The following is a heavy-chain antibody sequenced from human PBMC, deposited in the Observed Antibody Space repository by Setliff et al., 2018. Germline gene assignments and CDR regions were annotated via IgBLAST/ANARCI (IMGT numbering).Heavy chain of an antibody. CDR3: AREAQYSNGGDGFDV. J-gene: IGHJ3*01. D-gene: IGHD2-8*01. CDR2: IPGSGGSI. Sequence: PGGSLRLSCVASGFNFSIYEMNWVRQAPGKGLDWVSYIPGSGGSIYYADSVKGRFTISRDNAKNSLYLQMNNLRAEDTAVYYCAREAQYSNGGDGFDVWGRGTMVTVS. V-gene: IGHV3-48*03. CDR1: GFNFSIYE.